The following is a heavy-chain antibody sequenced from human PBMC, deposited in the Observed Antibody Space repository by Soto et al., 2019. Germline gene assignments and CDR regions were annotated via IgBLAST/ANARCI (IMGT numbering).Heavy chain of an antibody. Sequence: QVQLVQSGGEAKKPGSSVKISCKASGGTFSSYTISWVRRAPGQGLQWMGRIIPILGIANYAQKFQGRVTITADKSTSTAYMELSSMRSEDTAVYYCARDRGALAGTGCLDYWGQGTLVTVSS. V-gene: IGHV1-69*04. CDR2: IIPILGIA. CDR3: ARDRGALAGTGCLDY. D-gene: IGHD6-19*01. J-gene: IGHJ4*02. CDR1: GGTFSSYT.